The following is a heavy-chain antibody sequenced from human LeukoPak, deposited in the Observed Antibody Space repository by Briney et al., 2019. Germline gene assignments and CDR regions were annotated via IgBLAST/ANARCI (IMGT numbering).Heavy chain of an antibody. CDR2: ISNTGGRT. CDR3: AKGGQDFDFWRFDL. CDR1: GFTFSDSA. J-gene: IGHJ5*02. V-gene: IGHV3-23*01. Sequence: GGSLRLSCAASGFTFSDSAVSWVRHSPGEGLKWVSSISNTGGRTYYADSVKGRFTISRDNSRNTVDLQMNSLRAGDTAKYYCAKGGQDFDFWRFDLWGQGILVIVSS. D-gene: IGHD3-3*01.